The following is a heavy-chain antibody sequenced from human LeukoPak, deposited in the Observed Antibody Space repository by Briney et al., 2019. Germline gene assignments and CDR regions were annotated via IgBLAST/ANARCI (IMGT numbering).Heavy chain of an antibody. Sequence: SETLSFTCTVSGGSISGYYWSWIRQPPGKGLEWIGYIYTSGNTNYNPSLKSRVTISVDTSKSQFSLKLSSVTAADTAVYYCARRYCSSGTCCLDHWGQGTLVTVSS. CDR1: GGSISGYY. J-gene: IGHJ4*02. D-gene: IGHD2-15*01. CDR3: ARRYCSSGTCCLDH. V-gene: IGHV4-4*09. CDR2: IYTSGNT.